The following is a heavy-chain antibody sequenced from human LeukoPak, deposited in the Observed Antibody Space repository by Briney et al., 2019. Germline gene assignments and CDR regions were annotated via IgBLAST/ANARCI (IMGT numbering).Heavy chain of an antibody. CDR1: GGSFSGYY. D-gene: IGHD5-18*01. J-gene: IGHJ4*02. CDR2: INHSGST. CDR3: AREGGYSYGDAPLHFDY. V-gene: IGHV4-34*01. Sequence: SETLSLTCAVYGGSFSGYYWSWIRQPPGKGLKWIGEINHSGSTNYNPSLKSRVTISVDTSKSQLSLKLSSVTAADTAVYYCAREGGYSYGDAPLHFDYWGQGTLVTVSS.